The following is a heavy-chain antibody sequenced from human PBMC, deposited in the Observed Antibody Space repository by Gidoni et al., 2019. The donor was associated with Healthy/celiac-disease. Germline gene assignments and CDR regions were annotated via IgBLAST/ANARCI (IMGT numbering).Heavy chain of an antibody. V-gene: IGHV3-23*01. D-gene: IGHD2-2*01. CDR3: AKAMGLPAAIGADYYYYYGMDV. CDR1: AFTFSTYA. Sequence: EVQLLESGGGLVQPGVSLRLSCAASAFTFSTYAMSSVRQAPGKGLEWVSAICGSGVSTYYADSVKGRFSISRDHSKTTLYLQMTSLRAEDTAVYYCAKAMGLPAAIGADYYYYYGMDVWGQGTTVTVSS. CDR2: ICGSGVST. J-gene: IGHJ6*02.